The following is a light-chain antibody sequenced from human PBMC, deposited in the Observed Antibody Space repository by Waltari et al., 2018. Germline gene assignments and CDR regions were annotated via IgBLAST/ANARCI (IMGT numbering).Light chain of an antibody. J-gene: IGKJ5*01. V-gene: IGKV3-11*01. CDR2: DAS. Sequence: EIVLTQSPATLSLSPGERATLSCRASQSVSSDIAWYQHKPGQAPRLLIFDASNRASGVPARFTGSGSGTDFTLTISSLEPEDFAVYYCQQRNNWPPITFGQGTRLEIK. CDR3: QQRNNWPPIT. CDR1: QSVSSD.